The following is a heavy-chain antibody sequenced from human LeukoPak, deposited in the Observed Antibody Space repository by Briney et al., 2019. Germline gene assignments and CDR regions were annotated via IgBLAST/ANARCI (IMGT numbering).Heavy chain of an antibody. D-gene: IGHD4/OR15-4a*01. Sequence: GGSLRLSCAASGFTFSDYAMAWVRQAPGKGLEWVSSISGSGGTTYYADSVKGRFTISRDNHVNTLYLQMDILRAEDTAVYHSARDRVPTPYNWFDPWGQGTLVTVSS. J-gene: IGHJ5*02. CDR2: ISGSGGTT. V-gene: IGHV3-23*01. CDR1: GFTFSDYA. CDR3: ARDRVPTPYNWFDP.